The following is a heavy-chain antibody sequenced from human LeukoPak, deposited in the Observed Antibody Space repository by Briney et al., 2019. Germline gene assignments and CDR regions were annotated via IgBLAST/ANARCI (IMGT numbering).Heavy chain of an antibody. J-gene: IGHJ4*02. CDR3: ARAQTYGDSRLLLDY. Sequence: GGSLRLSCAASGFTFGNYGMSWVRQAPGKGLEWVSGINWNGGSAGYADSVEGRFTISRDNAKNSQYLQMNSLRVEDTALYYCARAQTYGDSRLLLDYWGQGTLVTVSS. CDR2: INWNGGSA. CDR1: GFTFGNYG. D-gene: IGHD2-21*02. V-gene: IGHV3-20*04.